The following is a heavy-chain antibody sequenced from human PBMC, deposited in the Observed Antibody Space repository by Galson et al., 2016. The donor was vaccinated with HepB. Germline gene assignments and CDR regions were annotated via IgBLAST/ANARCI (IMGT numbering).Heavy chain of an antibody. Sequence: SLRLSCAASGFTFSSSGIHWVRQAPGKGLEWVAVIWYDGRDKYYADSVRGRFIISRDNPKNTVFLQMNRLRAEDTAVYYCAKDPSQFCSSVSCQRAYLLHWGQGTLVTVTS. CDR2: IWYDGRDK. D-gene: IGHD2-2*01. J-gene: IGHJ1*01. V-gene: IGHV3-33*03. CDR3: AKDPSQFCSSVSCQRAYLLH. CDR1: GFTFSSSG.